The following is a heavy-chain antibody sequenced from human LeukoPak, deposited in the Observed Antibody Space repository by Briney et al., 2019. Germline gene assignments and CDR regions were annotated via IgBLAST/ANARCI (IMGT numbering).Heavy chain of an antibody. V-gene: IGHV3-48*03. CDR1: GFTFSSYE. CDR2: ISSSGSTI. D-gene: IGHD3-10*02. CDR3: AELGITMIGGV. J-gene: IGHJ6*04. Sequence: LPGGSLRLSCGASGFTFSSYEMNWVRQAPGKGLEWVSYISSSGSTIYYADSVKGRFTISRDNAKNSLYLQMNSLRAEDTAVYYCAELGITMIGGVWGKGTTVTISS.